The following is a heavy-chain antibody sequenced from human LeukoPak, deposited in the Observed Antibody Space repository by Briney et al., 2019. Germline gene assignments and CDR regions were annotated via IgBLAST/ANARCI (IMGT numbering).Heavy chain of an antibody. J-gene: IGHJ3*02. CDR3: ASQLIAVAGHGGAFDI. CDR2: IKKDGSDK. CDR1: GFTFSSYW. D-gene: IGHD6-19*01. V-gene: IGHV3-7*01. Sequence: GGSLRLSCAASGFTFSSYWMSWVRQAPGKGLEWVANIKKDGSDKYYVDSVKGRFTISRDNAKNSLYLQMNSLRAEDTAVYYCASQLIAVAGHGGAFDIWGQGTMVTVSS.